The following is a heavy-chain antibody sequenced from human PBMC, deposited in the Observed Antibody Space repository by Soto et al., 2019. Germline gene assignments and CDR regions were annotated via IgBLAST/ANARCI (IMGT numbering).Heavy chain of an antibody. CDR3: AAYYGSGSYLDS. D-gene: IGHD3-10*01. J-gene: IGHJ4*02. CDR2: IYYSGST. Sequence: QVQLQESGPGLVKPSETLSLTCTVSGGSISSYYWSWIRQPPGKRLEWIGYIYYSGSTKYNPSLESRVTISVDTSKNQFSLKLTSVTAADTAVYYCAAYYGSGSYLDSWGQGTLVTVSS. CDR1: GGSISSYY. V-gene: IGHV4-59*08.